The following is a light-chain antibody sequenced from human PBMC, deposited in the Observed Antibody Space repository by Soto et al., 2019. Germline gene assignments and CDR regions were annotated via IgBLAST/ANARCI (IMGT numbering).Light chain of an antibody. Sequence: QSALTQPASVSGSPGQSITISCTGASSDVGDYNYVSWYQEHPGQVPKLIIFEVTTRPSGFSDRFSGSRSGNTASLTISGLQAEDEADYYCLSHTGSRTLFGGGTKLTVL. J-gene: IGLJ3*02. V-gene: IGLV2-14*01. CDR1: SSDVGDYNY. CDR3: LSHTGSRTL. CDR2: EVT.